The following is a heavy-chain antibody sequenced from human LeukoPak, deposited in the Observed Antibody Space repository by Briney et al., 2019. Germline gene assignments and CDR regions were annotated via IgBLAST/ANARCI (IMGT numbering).Heavy chain of an antibody. CDR3: ARDLEIASVP. CDR1: GFTFSSHS. Sequence: GESLRLSCVASGFTFSSHSMSWVRQAPGKGLEWVSYFSGTSNTIYYADSVKGRFTISRDNAKNSLYLQISSLRAEDTAVYYCARDLEIASVPWGQGTLVTVSS. V-gene: IGHV3-48*04. D-gene: IGHD6-13*01. J-gene: IGHJ5*02. CDR2: FSGTSNTI.